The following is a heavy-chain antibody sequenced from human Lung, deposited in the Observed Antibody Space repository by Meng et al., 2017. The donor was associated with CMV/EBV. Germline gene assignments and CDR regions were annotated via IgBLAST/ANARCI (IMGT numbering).Heavy chain of an antibody. CDR2: ISSSGSTI. Sequence: GGSXRLXCAASGFTFSSYEMNXVRQAPGKGLEWVSYISSSGSTIYYADSVKGRFTISRDNAKNSLYLQMNSLRAEDTAVYYCARNGQYYDFWSGYYKISHYYYYYGMDVWXQGTTVTVSS. CDR3: ARNGQYYDFWSGYYKISHYYYYYGMDV. D-gene: IGHD3-3*01. J-gene: IGHJ6*02. V-gene: IGHV3-48*03. CDR1: GFTFSSYE.